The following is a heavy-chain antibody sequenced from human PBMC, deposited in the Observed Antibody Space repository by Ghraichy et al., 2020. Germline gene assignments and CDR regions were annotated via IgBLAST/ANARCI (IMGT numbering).Heavy chain of an antibody. J-gene: IGHJ3*02. CDR1: GFTFSDYY. Sequence: GGSLRLSCAASGFTFSDYYMSWIRQAPGKGLEWVSYISSSSSYTNYADSVKGRFTISRDNAKNSLYLQMNSLRAEDTAVYYCAKQTGYCTNGVCYNLDAFDIWGQGTMVTVSS. CDR3: AKQTGYCTNGVCYNLDAFDI. V-gene: IGHV3-11*06. CDR2: ISSSSSYT. D-gene: IGHD2-8*01.